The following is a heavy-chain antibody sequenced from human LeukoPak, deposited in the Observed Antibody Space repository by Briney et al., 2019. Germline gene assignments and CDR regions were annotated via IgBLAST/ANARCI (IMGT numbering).Heavy chain of an antibody. J-gene: IGHJ5*02. Sequence: PSXXLSLTCTVSGGSISSYYWSWVRRPPGKGLEWVGYIYYSGSTNYNPSLKSRVTISVDTSKNQFSLKLSSVTAADTAVYYCAREPPGIAAAGRGGWFDPWGQGTLVTVSS. CDR2: IYYSGST. D-gene: IGHD6-13*01. V-gene: IGHV4-59*01. CDR3: AREPPGIAAAGRGGWFDP. CDR1: GGSISSYY.